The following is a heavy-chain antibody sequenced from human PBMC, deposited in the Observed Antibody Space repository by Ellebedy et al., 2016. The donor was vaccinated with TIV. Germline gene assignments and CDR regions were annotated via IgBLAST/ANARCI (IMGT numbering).Heavy chain of an antibody. Sequence: SETLSLXXTVSGGSVSSGSYYWSWIRQPPGKGLEWIGYIYYSGSTNYNPSLKSRVTISVDTSKNQFSLKLSSVTAADTAVYYCARGRVRLDYWGQGTLVTVSS. V-gene: IGHV4-61*01. CDR1: GGSVSSGSYY. CDR2: IYYSGST. CDR3: ARGRVRLDY. J-gene: IGHJ4*02. D-gene: IGHD1-1*01.